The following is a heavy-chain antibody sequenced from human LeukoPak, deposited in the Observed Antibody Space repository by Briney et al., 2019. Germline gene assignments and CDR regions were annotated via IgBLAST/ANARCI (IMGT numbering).Heavy chain of an antibody. V-gene: IGHV4-59*01. CDR1: GGSISSYY. CDR3: ARGQYYYYYYMDV. CDR2: IYYSGSI. Sequence: PSETLSLTCTVSGGSISSYYWSWIRQPPGKGLEWIGYIYYSGSINYNPSLKSRVTISVDTSKNQFSLKLSSVTAADTAVYYCARGQYYYYYYMDVWGKGTTVTVSS. J-gene: IGHJ6*03.